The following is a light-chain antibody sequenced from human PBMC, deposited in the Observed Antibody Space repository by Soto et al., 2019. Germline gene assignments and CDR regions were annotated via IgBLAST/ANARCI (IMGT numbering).Light chain of an antibody. J-gene: IGKJ4*01. CDR3: QHSYTTPLT. CDR2: ATS. Sequence: DIQMTQSPSSLSASVGDTVTITCRASQPISLYLSWYQQKPGKAPKLLMSATSRLQSGVTSRFSGSGSGTGFTLTITSLQPEDFATYYCQHSYTTPLTFGGGTRVQI. CDR1: QPISLY. V-gene: IGKV1-39*01.